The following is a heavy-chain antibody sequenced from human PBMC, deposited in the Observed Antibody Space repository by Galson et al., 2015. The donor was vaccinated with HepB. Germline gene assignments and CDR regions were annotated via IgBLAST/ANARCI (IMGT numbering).Heavy chain of an antibody. Sequence: SLRLSCAASQFTFASYGVHWVRQAPGKGLEWVAAIWSDGTKKYYADSLKGRFIISRDNSKNTLYLQINSLRDEDTAVYYCARGLVPTDGNFPLDYWGQGTLVTVSS. J-gene: IGHJ4*02. V-gene: IGHV3-33*01. CDR3: ARGLVPTDGNFPLDY. CDR2: IWSDGTKK. CDR1: QFTFASYG. D-gene: IGHD2-8*02.